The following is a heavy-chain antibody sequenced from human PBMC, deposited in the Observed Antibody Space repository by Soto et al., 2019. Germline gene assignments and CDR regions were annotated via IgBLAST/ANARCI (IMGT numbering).Heavy chain of an antibody. CDR1: GGSISSGGYY. Sequence: SETLSLTCTVSGGSISSGGYYWSWIRQHPGKGLEWIGYIYYSGSTYYNPSLKSRVTISVDTSKNQFSLKLSSVTAADTAVYYCARSPSNWSGYYPLDYWGQGTLVTVSS. D-gene: IGHD3-3*01. CDR2: IYYSGST. CDR3: ARSPSNWSGYYPLDY. J-gene: IGHJ4*02. V-gene: IGHV4-31*03.